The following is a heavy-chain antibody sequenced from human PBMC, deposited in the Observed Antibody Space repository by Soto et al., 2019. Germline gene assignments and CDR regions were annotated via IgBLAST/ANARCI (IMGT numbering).Heavy chain of an antibody. CDR1: GGSITRRSSY. Sequence: SETLSLTCIVSGGSITRRSSYWAWIRRPPGKGLEWVGTFYDGNTYHNPSLRSRITIAVDTSKNQFSLKLNSVAAADTAFYYCATTRGLAVGGSFDYWGQGMLVT. CDR3: ATTRGLAVGGSFDY. D-gene: IGHD3-10*01. V-gene: IGHV4-39*01. J-gene: IGHJ4*02. CDR2: FYDGNT.